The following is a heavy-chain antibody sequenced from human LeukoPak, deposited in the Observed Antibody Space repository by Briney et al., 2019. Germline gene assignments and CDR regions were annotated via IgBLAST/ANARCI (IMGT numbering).Heavy chain of an antibody. J-gene: IGHJ6*03. Sequence: GGSLRLSCAASGFTFSSYGMHWVRQAPGKGLEWVAFIRYDGSNKYYADSVKGRFTISRDNSKKTLYLQMNSLRPEDTAVYYCAKDGDCSSTSCPQPYYYYYMDVWGKGTTVTISS. D-gene: IGHD2-2*01. CDR1: GFTFSSYG. V-gene: IGHV3-30*02. CDR2: IRYDGSNK. CDR3: AKDGDCSSTSCPQPYYYYYMDV.